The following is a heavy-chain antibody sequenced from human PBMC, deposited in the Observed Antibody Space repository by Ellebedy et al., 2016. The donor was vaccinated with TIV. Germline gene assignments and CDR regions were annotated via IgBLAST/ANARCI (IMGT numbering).Heavy chain of an antibody. Sequence: GESLKISCAASGFTFGTYAMHWVRQAPGKGLEYLAGITSNGGGTYHANSVKGRFTISRDNSKNTMYLQMGSLRTEDMAVYYCARGAIHESSAYYFFDSWGQGALVTVSS. J-gene: IGHJ4*02. V-gene: IGHV3-64*01. D-gene: IGHD6-25*01. CDR1: GFTFGTYA. CDR2: ITSNGGGT. CDR3: ARGAIHESSAYYFFDS.